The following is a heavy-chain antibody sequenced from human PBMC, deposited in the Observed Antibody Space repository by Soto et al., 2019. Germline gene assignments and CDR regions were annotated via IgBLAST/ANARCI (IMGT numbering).Heavy chain of an antibody. D-gene: IGHD4-17*01. Sequence: SETLSLTCTISDGSISSYYWSWIRQPPGKALEWIGYVYYSGSTNYNPSLKSRVTISVDTSKNQFSLKLSSVTAADTAVYYCARHPTVTEYYFDYWGQGTLVTVSS. CDR1: DGSISSYY. J-gene: IGHJ4*02. CDR2: VYYSGST. CDR3: ARHPTVTEYYFDY. V-gene: IGHV4-59*08.